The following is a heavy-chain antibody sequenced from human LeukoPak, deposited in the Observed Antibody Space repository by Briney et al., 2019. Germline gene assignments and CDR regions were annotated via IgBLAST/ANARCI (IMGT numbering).Heavy chain of an antibody. Sequence: MASETLSLTCAVSGGSISSGGYSWSWIRQPPGKGLEWIGYIYHSGSTYYNPSLKSRVTISIDTPKNQFSLKLSSVTAADTAVYYCATVRVMAAALFYWGQGTLVTVSS. D-gene: IGHD6-13*01. V-gene: IGHV4-30-2*05. CDR1: GGSISSGGYS. CDR3: ATVRVMAAALFY. CDR2: IYHSGST. J-gene: IGHJ4*02.